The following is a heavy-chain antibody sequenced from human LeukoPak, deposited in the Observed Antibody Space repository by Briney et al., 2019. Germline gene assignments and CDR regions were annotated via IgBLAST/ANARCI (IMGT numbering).Heavy chain of an antibody. Sequence: SETLSLTCTVSGGSISASSYYWGWVRQPPGKGLEWIGNIFYSGSTYYSPSLKSRVTISLDTSRNQFSLKLSSVTAADTAVYYCARVDSTNWYDSRGYFDYWGQGTLVTVSS. V-gene: IGHV4-39*07. CDR3: ARVDSTNWYDSRGYFDY. CDR2: IFYSGST. D-gene: IGHD1-1*01. J-gene: IGHJ4*02. CDR1: GGSISASSYY.